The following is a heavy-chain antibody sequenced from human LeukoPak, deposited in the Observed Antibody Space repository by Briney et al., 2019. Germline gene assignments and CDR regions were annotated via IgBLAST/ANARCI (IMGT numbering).Heavy chain of an antibody. J-gene: IGHJ5*02. V-gene: IGHV4-38-2*02. CDR1: SYSISSGYY. D-gene: IGHD3-10*01. CDR3: ARVGFGESRWFDP. Sequence: SETLSLTCSVSSYSISSGYYWGWIRQPPGKGLEWIGSIYHSGSTYYNPSLKSRVTISVDTSKNQFSLKLSSVTAADTAVYYCARVGFGESRWFDPWGQGTLVTVSS. CDR2: IYHSGST.